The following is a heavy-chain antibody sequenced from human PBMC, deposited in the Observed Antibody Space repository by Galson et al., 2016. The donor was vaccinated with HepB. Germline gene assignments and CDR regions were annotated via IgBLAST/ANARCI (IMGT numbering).Heavy chain of an antibody. CDR1: GFSFSLYD. D-gene: IGHD3-16*01. CDR2: KSHDGKNE. Sequence: SLRLSCAASGFSFSLYDMHWVRQAPGKGLEWVAVKSHDGKNEFYADSVKGRFSISRDNSKNTVYLQMNSLRPDDTAVYYCARDWGRLAAYYFDYLGQGALFTVSS. V-gene: IGHV3-30*04. J-gene: IGHJ4*02. CDR3: ARDWGRLAAYYFDY.